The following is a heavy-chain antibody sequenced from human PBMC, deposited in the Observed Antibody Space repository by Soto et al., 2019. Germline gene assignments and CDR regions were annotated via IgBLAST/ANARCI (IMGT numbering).Heavy chain of an antibody. Sequence: PGESLKISCKGSGYKFATYWIAWVRQMPGRGLEWMGIIYPGDSETIYSSSFRGHVTISADKSLNTAYLQWDSLTASDSAIYYRARGFTGSAGRFDPWGQGTVVTVSS. CDR2: IYPGDSET. V-gene: IGHV5-51*01. CDR1: GYKFATYW. D-gene: IGHD6-25*01. J-gene: IGHJ5*02. CDR3: ARGFTGSAGRFDP.